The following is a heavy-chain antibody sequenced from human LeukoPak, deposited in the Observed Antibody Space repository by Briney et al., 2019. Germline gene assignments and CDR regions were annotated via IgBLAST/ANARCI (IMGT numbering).Heavy chain of an antibody. Sequence: GESLKISCKGSGYSFTSYWIGWVRQMPGKGLEWMGINYPGDSDTRYSPSFQGQVTISADKSISTAYLQWSSLKASDTAMYYCARHVDIVATISRKDAFDIWGQGTMVTVSS. CDR1: GYSFTSYW. D-gene: IGHD5-12*01. CDR2: NYPGDSDT. V-gene: IGHV5-51*01. CDR3: ARHVDIVATISRKDAFDI. J-gene: IGHJ3*02.